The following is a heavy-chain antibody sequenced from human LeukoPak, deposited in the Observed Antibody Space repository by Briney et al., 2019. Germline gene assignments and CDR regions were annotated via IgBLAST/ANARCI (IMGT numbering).Heavy chain of an antibody. V-gene: IGHV1-46*01. D-gene: IGHD2/OR15-2a*01. Sequence: ASVRVSCTASGYTFTSYYMHWVRQAPGQGLEWMGIINPSGGSTSYAQKFQGRVTMTRDTSTSTVYMELSSLRSEDTAVYYCARERRIPPPLFDYWGQGTLVTVSS. CDR1: GYTFTSYY. CDR2: INPSGGST. CDR3: ARERRIPPPLFDY. J-gene: IGHJ4*02.